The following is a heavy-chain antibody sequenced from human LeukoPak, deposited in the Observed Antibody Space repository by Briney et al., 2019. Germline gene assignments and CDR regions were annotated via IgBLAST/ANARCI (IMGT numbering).Heavy chain of an antibody. D-gene: IGHD5-18*01. CDR2: ISAYNGNT. Sequence: ASVKVSFKASGYTFTSYGISWVRQAPGQGREWMGWISAYNGNTNYAQKLQGRVTITTDTSTSTAYMELRSLRSDDTAVYYCARAWGAMVSPHYYYYGMDVWGQGTTVTVSS. CDR1: GYTFTSYG. J-gene: IGHJ6*02. CDR3: ARAWGAMVSPHYYYYGMDV. V-gene: IGHV1-18*01.